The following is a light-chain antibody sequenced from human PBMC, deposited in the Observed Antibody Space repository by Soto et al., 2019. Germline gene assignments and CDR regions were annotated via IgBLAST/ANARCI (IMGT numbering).Light chain of an antibody. CDR3: QQRSNWPSIT. Sequence: EIVLPQSPATLSLSPGERATLSCRASQSASSYLAWYQQKPGQAPRLLIYDASNRATGIPARFSGSGSGTDFTLTIRSLEPEDFAVYYCQQRSNWPSITVGQGKRLEIK. CDR1: QSASSY. J-gene: IGKJ5*01. V-gene: IGKV3-11*01. CDR2: DAS.